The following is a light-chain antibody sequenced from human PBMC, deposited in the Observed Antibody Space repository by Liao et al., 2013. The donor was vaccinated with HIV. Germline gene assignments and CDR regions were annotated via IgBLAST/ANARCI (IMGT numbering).Light chain of an antibody. V-gene: IGLV3-21*01. CDR2: YDH. J-gene: IGLJ1*01. CDR3: QAWDSSTAV. CDR1: NIGSKA. Sequence: SYVLTQPPSVSVAPGKTATITCGGNNIGSKAVHWYQQRPGQAPVLVMFYDHDRPSGIPERFSGSNSGDTATLTISGTQAMDEADYYCQAWDSSTAVFGTGTKVTVL.